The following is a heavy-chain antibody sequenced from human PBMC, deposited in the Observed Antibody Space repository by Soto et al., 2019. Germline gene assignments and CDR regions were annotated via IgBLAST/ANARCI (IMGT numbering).Heavy chain of an antibody. CDR2: ISANSGDT. D-gene: IGHD3-10*01. CDR1: GYSFTSHG. Sequence: QVQLVQSGAEVKKPGASVKVSCKASGYSFTSHGISWVRQAPGQGLEWMGWISANSGDTNYAQKLQGRVTVTTDTATRSGSRALSSPTSEGTAVCECARLVRGSNIVSHHNRDAWGKCTTVSVS. V-gene: IGHV1-18*01. J-gene: IGHJ6*01. CDR3: ARLVRGSNIVSHHNRDA.